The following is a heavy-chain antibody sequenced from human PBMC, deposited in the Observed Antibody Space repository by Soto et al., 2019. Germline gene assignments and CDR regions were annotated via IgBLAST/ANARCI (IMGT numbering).Heavy chain of an antibody. Sequence: QVQLVQSGAEVKKPGASVKVSCKASGYTFTSYFISWVRQAPGQGLERMGWISAYNGNTNYVQKLEGRGTMTTDTSTSTAYMELRSLSSDSTAVYSFARGLPPSDYWGQGTLVTVSS. V-gene: IGHV1-18*01. J-gene: IGHJ4*02. CDR3: ARGLPPSDY. CDR1: GYTFTSYF. CDR2: ISAYNGNT.